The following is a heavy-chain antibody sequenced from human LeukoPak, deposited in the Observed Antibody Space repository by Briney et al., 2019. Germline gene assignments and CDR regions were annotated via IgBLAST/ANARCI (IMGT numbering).Heavy chain of an antibody. CDR3: ARDGRLGFPYYYYYYYMDV. J-gene: IGHJ6*03. V-gene: IGHV4-34*01. CDR1: GGSFSGYY. CDR2: INHSGST. D-gene: IGHD3-16*01. Sequence: SETLSLTCAVYGGSFSGYYWSWIRQPPGKGLEWIGEINHSGSTNYNPSLKSRVTISVDTSKNQFSLKLSSVTAADTAVYYCARDGRLGFPYYYYYYYMDVWGKGTTVTVSS.